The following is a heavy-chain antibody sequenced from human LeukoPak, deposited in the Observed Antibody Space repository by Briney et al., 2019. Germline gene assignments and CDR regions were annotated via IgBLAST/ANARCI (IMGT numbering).Heavy chain of an antibody. Sequence: GGSLRLSCAVSGFTFSSYVMSWVRQAPGKGLEWVSVISGSGGSTYSTDSVKGRFTISRDNSNNTLYLQMNSLRAEDTAVYYCAKGDTGMVRRYYFGYWGQGTLVTVSS. V-gene: IGHV3-23*01. CDR3: AKGDTGMVRRYYFGY. CDR1: GFTFSSYV. D-gene: IGHD5-18*01. CDR2: ISGSGGST. J-gene: IGHJ4*02.